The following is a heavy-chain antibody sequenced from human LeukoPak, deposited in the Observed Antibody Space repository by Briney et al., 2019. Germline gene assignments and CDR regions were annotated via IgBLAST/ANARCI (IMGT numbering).Heavy chain of an antibody. J-gene: IGHJ4*02. CDR1: GFTFNSYS. Sequence: GGSLRLSXAASGFTFNSYSMNWIRQTPGKGLEWVSSITSSSRYIKYSDSVKGRFTISRDNARSSLYLQMNSLRAEDTAVYYCARDSLFYYFDYWGQGTLVTVSS. V-gene: IGHV3-21*01. CDR3: ARDSLFYYFDY. CDR2: ITSSSRYI.